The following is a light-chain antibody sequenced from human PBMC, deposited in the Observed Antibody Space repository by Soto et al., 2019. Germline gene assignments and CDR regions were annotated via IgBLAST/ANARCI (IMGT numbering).Light chain of an antibody. CDR2: AAS. CDR3: QQSYNSPMFT. CDR1: QTISRS. Sequence: DLQMTQSPSSLSASVGDRVTITCRSSQTISRSLNWYQQKPGKAPKLLIYAASSLQDGVPSRFSGSGSSTDFTLTISSLQPEDFATYYCQQSYNSPMFTFGQGTKLEIK. V-gene: IGKV1-39*01. J-gene: IGKJ2*01.